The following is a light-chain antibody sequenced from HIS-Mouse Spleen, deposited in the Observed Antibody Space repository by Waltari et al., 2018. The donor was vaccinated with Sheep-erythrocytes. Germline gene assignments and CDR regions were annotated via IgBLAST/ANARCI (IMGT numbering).Light chain of an antibody. V-gene: IGLV3-10*01. CDR1: ALPQKY. CDR3: YSTDSSGNHRV. Sequence: SYELTQPPSVSVSPGQTARITCSGDALPQKYAFLYQQKSGQAPVLVIYEDNKRPSGTPERFSGSSSGTMATLTISGAQVEDEADYYCYSTDSSGNHRVFGGGTKLTVL. J-gene: IGLJ3*02. CDR2: EDN.